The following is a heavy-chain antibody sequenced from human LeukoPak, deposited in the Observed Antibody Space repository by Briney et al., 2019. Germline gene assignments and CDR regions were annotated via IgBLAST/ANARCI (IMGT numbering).Heavy chain of an antibody. D-gene: IGHD5-12*01. CDR3: ARGLTSGYDLEYYFDY. CDR2: IKQDGSEK. Sequence: GGSLRLSCAASGFTFSSYWMSWVRQAPGKGLEWVANIKQDGSEKYYVDSVKGRFTISRDNTKNSLYLQMNSLRAEDTAVYYCARGLTSGYDLEYYFDYWGQGTLVTVSS. V-gene: IGHV3-7*01. J-gene: IGHJ4*02. CDR1: GFTFSSYW.